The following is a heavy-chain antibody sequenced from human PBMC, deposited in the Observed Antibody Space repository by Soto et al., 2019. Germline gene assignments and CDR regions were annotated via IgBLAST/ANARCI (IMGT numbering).Heavy chain of an antibody. CDR1: GGSISSSSYY. V-gene: IGHV4-39*01. CDR3: ARRLTVRYFDSYYFDY. Sequence: TSETLSLTCTVFGGSISSSSYYWGWIRQPPGKGLEWIGSIYYSGSTYYNPSLKSRVTISVGTSKNQFSLKLSSVTAADTAVYYCARRLTVRYFDSYYFDYWGQGTLVTVSS. J-gene: IGHJ4*02. CDR2: IYYSGST. D-gene: IGHD3-9*01.